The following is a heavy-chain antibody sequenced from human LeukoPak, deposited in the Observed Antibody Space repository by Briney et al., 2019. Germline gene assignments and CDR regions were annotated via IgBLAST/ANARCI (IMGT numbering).Heavy chain of an antibody. Sequence: ASVKVSCKASGYTFTSYYMHWVRQAPGQGLEWMGVINPSGGSTSYAQKFQGRVTITRDTSTSTVYMDLSSLRSEDTAVYYCAREGAGGAVFDYWGQGTLVTVSS. J-gene: IGHJ4*02. CDR3: AREGAGGAVFDY. D-gene: IGHD3-10*01. CDR2: INPSGGST. CDR1: GYTFTSYY. V-gene: IGHV1-46*01.